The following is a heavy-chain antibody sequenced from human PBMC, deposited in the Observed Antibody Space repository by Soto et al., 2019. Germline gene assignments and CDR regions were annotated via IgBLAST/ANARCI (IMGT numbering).Heavy chain of an antibody. CDR1: GESVRPKY. CDR2: IDYVGSA. CDR3: ARQENPLARYGGDFDY. Sequence: SETLSLTCSVSGESVRPKYWSWIRQPPGKGLEWIGYIDYVGSAHSSPSLGSRAIISSDASKNEVSLKLSSVTAADTAMYFCARQENPLARYGGDFDYWGQGTQVTVSS. V-gene: IGHV4-34*11. D-gene: IGHD5-18*01. J-gene: IGHJ4*02.